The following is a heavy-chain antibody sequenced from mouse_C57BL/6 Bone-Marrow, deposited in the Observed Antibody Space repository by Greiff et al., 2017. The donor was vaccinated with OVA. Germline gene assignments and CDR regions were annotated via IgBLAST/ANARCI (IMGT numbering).Heavy chain of an antibody. CDR1: GFTFNTYA. D-gene: IGHD1-1*01. J-gene: IGHJ3*01. V-gene: IGHV10-3*01. Sequence: DVKLVESGGGLVQPKGSLKLSCAASGFTFNTYAMHWVRQAPGKGLEWVARIRSKSSNYATYYADSVKDRFTISRDDSQSMVYLQMNNLKTEDTAMYYCVRERGLLRSFAYWGQGTLVTVSA. CDR2: IRSKSSNYAT. CDR3: VRERGLLRSFAY.